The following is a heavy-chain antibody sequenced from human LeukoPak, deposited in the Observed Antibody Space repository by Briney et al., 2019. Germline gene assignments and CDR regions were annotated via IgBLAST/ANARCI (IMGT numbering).Heavy chain of an antibody. CDR1: GFTFSSYE. Sequence: LRLSCAASGFTFSSYEMNWVRQPPGKGLEWIGEINHSGSTNYNPSLKSRVTISVDTSKNQFSLTLRSVTAADTAVYYCARETEKQWQYWGQGTMATVSS. CDR3: ARETEKQWQY. J-gene: IGHJ3*01. V-gene: IGHV4-34*01. CDR2: INHSGST. D-gene: IGHD6-19*01.